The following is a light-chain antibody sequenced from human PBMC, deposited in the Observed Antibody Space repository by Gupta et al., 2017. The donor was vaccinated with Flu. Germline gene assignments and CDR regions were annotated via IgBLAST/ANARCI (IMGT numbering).Light chain of an antibody. CDR3: QQRSNWPPWT. Sequence: DIVLTQSPATLSLSPGERATLSCRASQTVSNYLAWYQQKPGQPPRLLIYDASNRATGIPARFSGSGSGTDFTLTISSLEPEDFAVYYCQQRSNWPPWTFGQGTKVEIK. CDR2: DAS. CDR1: QTVSNY. J-gene: IGKJ1*01. V-gene: IGKV3-11*01.